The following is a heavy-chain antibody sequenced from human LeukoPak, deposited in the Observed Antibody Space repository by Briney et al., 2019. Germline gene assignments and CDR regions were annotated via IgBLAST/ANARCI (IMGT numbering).Heavy chain of an antibody. Sequence: ASVKVSCKASGYTFTSYYMHWVRQAPGQGLEWMGMINPSGGSTSYAQKFQGRVTMTRDTSTSTVYMELSSLRSEDTAVYYCARDAHYYGSGSRADYWGQGTLVTVSS. D-gene: IGHD3-10*01. J-gene: IGHJ4*02. CDR1: GYTFTSYY. CDR3: ARDAHYYGSGSRADY. V-gene: IGHV1-46*01. CDR2: INPSGGST.